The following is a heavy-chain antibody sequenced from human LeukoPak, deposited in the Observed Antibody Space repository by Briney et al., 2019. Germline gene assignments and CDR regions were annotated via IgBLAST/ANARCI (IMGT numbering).Heavy chain of an antibody. CDR1: GFTFSSYG. CDR3: AKDDYGDYGMDV. Sequence: PGGSLRLSCAASGFTFSSYGMHWVRQAPGKGLEWVAVISYDGSNKYYADSVKGRFTISRDNSKNTLYLQMNSLRAEDTAVYYCAKDDYGDYGMDVWGQGTTVTVSS. J-gene: IGHJ6*02. CDR2: ISYDGSNK. V-gene: IGHV3-30*18. D-gene: IGHD4-17*01.